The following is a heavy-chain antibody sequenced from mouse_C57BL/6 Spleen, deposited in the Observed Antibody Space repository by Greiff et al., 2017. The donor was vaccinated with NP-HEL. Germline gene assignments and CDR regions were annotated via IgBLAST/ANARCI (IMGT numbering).Heavy chain of an antibody. CDR2: IDPSDSYT. V-gene: IGHV1-69*01. Sequence: VQLQQPGAELVMPGASVKLSCKASGYTFTSYWMHWVKQKPGQGLEWIGEIDPSDSYTNYNQKFKGKSTLTVDKSSSTAYMQLSSLTSEDSAVYYCARGWDVYFDVWGTGTTVTVSS. J-gene: IGHJ1*03. D-gene: IGHD4-1*01. CDR3: ARGWDVYFDV. CDR1: GYTFTSYW.